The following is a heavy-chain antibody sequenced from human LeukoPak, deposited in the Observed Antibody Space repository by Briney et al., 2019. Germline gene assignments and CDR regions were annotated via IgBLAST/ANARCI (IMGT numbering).Heavy chain of an antibody. Sequence: SETLSLTCTVSGGSISSSSYYWGRIRQPPGKGLEWIGTLYYSGSTYYNPSLRSRVTISVDTSKNQFSLNVSSVTAADTAVYYCARHLRNPELNTMYGVVDYWGQGTLVTVSS. V-gene: IGHV4-39*01. CDR3: ARHLRNPELNTMYGVVDY. D-gene: IGHD3-3*01. CDR1: GGSISSSSYY. CDR2: LYYSGST. J-gene: IGHJ4*02.